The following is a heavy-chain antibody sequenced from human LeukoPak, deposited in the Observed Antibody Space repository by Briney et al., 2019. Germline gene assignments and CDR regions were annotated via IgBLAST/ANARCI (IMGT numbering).Heavy chain of an antibody. Sequence: PSETLSLTCTVSGGSISSYYWSWIRQPPGKGLEWIGYIYYSGSTNYNPSLKSRVTISVDTSKNQFSLKLSSVTAADTAVYYCARDKLSVYSYGSSYYYYGMDVWGQGTTVTVSS. CDR1: GGSISSYY. CDR2: IYYSGST. J-gene: IGHJ6*02. V-gene: IGHV4-59*01. CDR3: ARDKLSVYSYGSSYYYYGMDV. D-gene: IGHD5-18*01.